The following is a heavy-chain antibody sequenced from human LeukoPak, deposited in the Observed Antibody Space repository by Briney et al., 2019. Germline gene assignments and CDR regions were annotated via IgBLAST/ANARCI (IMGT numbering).Heavy chain of an antibody. CDR3: ARDFGDFRTDY. CDR2: SDYSGGT. Sequence: SETLSLTCTVSGGSIRSYHWTWIRQPPGKGLEWIGSSDYSGGTTYNPSLKSRLTVSVDTSKNQFSLKLTSVTAADTAVYYCARDFGDFRTDYWGQGTLVTVSS. J-gene: IGHJ4*02. D-gene: IGHD4-17*01. V-gene: IGHV4-39*01. CDR1: GGSIRSYH.